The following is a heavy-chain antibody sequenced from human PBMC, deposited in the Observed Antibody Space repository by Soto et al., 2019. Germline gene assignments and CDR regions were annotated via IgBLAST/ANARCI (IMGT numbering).Heavy chain of an antibody. V-gene: IGHV1-18*01. D-gene: IGHD1-1*01. CDR1: GYTFSTYG. CDR3: ARDWKGAEGFDP. CDR2: IGADNGDT. J-gene: IGHJ5*02. Sequence: QVQLVQSGAEVKKHGASVKVSCKASGYTFSTYGFSWVRQAPGQGLEWMGWIGADNGDTNYAQNFQGRVTMTTDTSTTTSYMELRSLTSDDTAVYFCARDWKGAEGFDPWGQGTLVTVSS.